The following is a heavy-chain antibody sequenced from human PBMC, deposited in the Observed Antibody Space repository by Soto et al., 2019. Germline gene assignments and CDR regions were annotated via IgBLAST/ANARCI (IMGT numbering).Heavy chain of an antibody. J-gene: IGHJ6*03. CDR2: ISSNGGST. Sequence: VQLVESGGGLVQPGGSLRLSCAASGFTFSSYAMHWVRQAPGKGLEYVSAISSNGGSTYYANSVKGRFTISRDNSKNTLYLQMGSLRAEDMAVYYCARGRYYYYYYMDVWGKGTTVTVSS. CDR1: GFTFSSYA. V-gene: IGHV3-64*01. CDR3: ARGRYYYYYYMDV.